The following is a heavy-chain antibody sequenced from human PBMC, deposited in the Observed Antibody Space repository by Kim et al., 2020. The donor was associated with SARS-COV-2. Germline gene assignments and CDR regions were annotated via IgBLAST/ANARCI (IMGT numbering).Heavy chain of an antibody. D-gene: IGHD1-26*01. Sequence: SETLSLTCTVSGGSISSGGYYWSWIRQHPGKGLEWIGYIYYSGSTYYNPSLKSRVTISVDTTKNQFSLKLSSVTAADTAVYYCSRGGRVAPLDYWGQGTLVTVSS. CDR2: IYYSGST. J-gene: IGHJ4*02. V-gene: IGHV4-31*03. CDR3: SRGGRVAPLDY. CDR1: GGSISSGGYY.